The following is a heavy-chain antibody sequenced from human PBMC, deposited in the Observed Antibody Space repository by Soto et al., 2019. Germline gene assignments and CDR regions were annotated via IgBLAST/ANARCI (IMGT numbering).Heavy chain of an antibody. D-gene: IGHD4-17*01. CDR3: AAHAGKTYGPLDY. Sequence: SETLSLTCTVSGGSVSSGSYYWSWIRQPPGKGLEWIGYIYYSGSTNYNPSLKSRVTISVDTSKNQFSLKLSSVTAADTAVYFCAAHAGKTYGPLDYWGPGKLVTSPQ. V-gene: IGHV4-61*01. CDR2: IYYSGST. CDR1: GGSVSSGSYY. J-gene: IGHJ4*02.